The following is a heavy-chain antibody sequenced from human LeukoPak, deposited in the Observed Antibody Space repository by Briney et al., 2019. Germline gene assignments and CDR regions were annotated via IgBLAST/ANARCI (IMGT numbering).Heavy chain of an antibody. CDR1: GFSLSNSA. Sequence: GGSLRLSCAASGFSLSNSAMGWVRQAPGKGLEWVSLIIASSGSTIYADSVQGRFTISRDNSKNTLYLQMNSLRAEDTAVYYCAKGAYDYIEMGYFDYWGQGTLVTVPS. J-gene: IGHJ4*02. CDR3: AKGAYDYIEMGYFDY. D-gene: IGHD5-12*01. V-gene: IGHV3-23*01. CDR2: IIASSGST.